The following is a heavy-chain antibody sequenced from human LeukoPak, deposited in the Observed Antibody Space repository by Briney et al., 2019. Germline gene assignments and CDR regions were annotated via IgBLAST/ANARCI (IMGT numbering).Heavy chain of an antibody. V-gene: IGHV3-30*02. Sequence: PGGSLRPSCAASGFTFSSYGMHWVRQAPGKGLEWEAFIWYDGSNKYYADSVKGRFTISRNNSKNTLYLQMNNLRAEDTAVYYCEIGQSGAYSYTDVWGKGTTVTVSS. CDR2: IWYDGSNK. J-gene: IGHJ6*03. CDR3: EIGQSGAYSYTDV. CDR1: GFTFSSYG. D-gene: IGHD1-26*01.